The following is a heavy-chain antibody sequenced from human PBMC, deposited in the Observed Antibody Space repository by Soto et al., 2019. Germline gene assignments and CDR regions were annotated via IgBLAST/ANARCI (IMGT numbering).Heavy chain of an antibody. D-gene: IGHD3-3*01. V-gene: IGHV4-59*06. Sequence: SETLSLTCTISGGSISSYYWSWIRQHPGKGLEWIGYIYHSGTTYYNPSLKSRITISVDTSKNQFSLKLSSVTAADTAVYYCARDRRVFGVVKRNYVYGMDVWGQGTTVTVSS. CDR2: IYHSGTT. CDR3: ARDRRVFGVVKRNYVYGMDV. J-gene: IGHJ6*02. CDR1: GGSISSYY.